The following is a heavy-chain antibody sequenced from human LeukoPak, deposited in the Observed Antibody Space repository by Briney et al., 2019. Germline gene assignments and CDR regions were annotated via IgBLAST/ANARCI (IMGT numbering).Heavy chain of an antibody. CDR1: GFTFSSYA. V-gene: IGHV3-23*01. J-gene: IGHJ4*02. CDR3: AKHNIDY. D-gene: IGHD1-1*01. CDR2: ISNSGGRA. Sequence: GGSLRLSCAASGFTFSSYAMSWVRQAPGKGLEWVSSISNSGGRAFYTDSVKGRFTISRDNSKNTLYLQMNSLRAEDTAVYYCAKHNIDYWGQGTLVTVSS.